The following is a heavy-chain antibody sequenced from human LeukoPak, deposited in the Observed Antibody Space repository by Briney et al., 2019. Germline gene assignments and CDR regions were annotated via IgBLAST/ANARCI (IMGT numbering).Heavy chain of an antibody. V-gene: IGHV3-21*01. CDR3: AKDSADWPQFYYYGMDV. D-gene: IGHD3-9*01. CDR1: GFTFGSYS. CDR2: ISSSSSYI. Sequence: GGSLRLSCAASGFTFGSYSMNWVRQAPGKGLEWVSSISSSSSYIYYADSVKGRFTISRDNAKNSLYLQMNSLRAEDTAVYYCAKDSADWPQFYYYGMDVWGQGTTVTVSS. J-gene: IGHJ6*02.